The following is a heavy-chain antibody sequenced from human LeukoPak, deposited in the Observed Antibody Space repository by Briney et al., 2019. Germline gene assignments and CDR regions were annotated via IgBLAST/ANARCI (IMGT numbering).Heavy chain of an antibody. Sequence: SETLSLACAVYNGSFSGYYWSWIRQPPGKGLEWIGEINDSGSTNYKSSLRSRVTISVDTSKNQFALNLNSMTAADTAVYYCARSNLRYYYYMDVWGKGTTVTISS. CDR3: ARSNLRYYYYMDV. CDR1: NGSFSGYY. CDR2: INDSGST. J-gene: IGHJ6*03. V-gene: IGHV4-34*01. D-gene: IGHD3-9*01.